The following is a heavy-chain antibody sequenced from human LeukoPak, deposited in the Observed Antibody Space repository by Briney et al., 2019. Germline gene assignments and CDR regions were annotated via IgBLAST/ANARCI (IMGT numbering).Heavy chain of an antibody. CDR3: ARRIAAAESSYFDY. CDR1: GGSFSGYY. CDR2: INHSGST. V-gene: IGHV4-34*01. Sequence: PSETPSLTCAVYGGSFSGYYWSWIRQPPGKGLEWIGEINHSGSTNYNPSLKSRVTISVDTSKNQFSLKLSSVTAADTAVYYCARRIAAAESSYFDYWGQGTLVTVSS. J-gene: IGHJ4*02. D-gene: IGHD6-13*01.